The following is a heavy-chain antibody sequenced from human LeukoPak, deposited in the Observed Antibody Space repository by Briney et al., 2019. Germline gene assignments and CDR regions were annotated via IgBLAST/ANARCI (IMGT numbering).Heavy chain of an antibody. D-gene: IGHD3-22*01. Sequence: ASVKVSCKASGYTFTSYYMHWVRQAPGQGLEWMGIINPSGGSTSYAQKFQGRVTMTRDTSTSTVYMELSSLRSEDTAVYYCARASYSYDINGWVPFDYWGQGTLVTVSS. J-gene: IGHJ4*02. CDR2: INPSGGST. CDR1: GYTFTSYY. CDR3: ARASYSYDINGWVPFDY. V-gene: IGHV1-46*01.